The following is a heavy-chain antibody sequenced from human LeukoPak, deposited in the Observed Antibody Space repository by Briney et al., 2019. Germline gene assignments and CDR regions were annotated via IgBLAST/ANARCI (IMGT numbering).Heavy chain of an antibody. CDR2: FDPEDGET. V-gene: IGHV1-24*01. CDR1: GYTLTELS. J-gene: IGHJ6*03. Sequence: ASVKVSCKVSGYTLTELSMHWVRQAPGKGLEWMGGFDPEDGETIYAQKFQGRVTMTEDTSTDTAYMELSSLRSEDTAVYYCARDRTAAVHDYYHYYMDVWGKGTTVTVSS. D-gene: IGHD6-13*01. CDR3: ARDRTAAVHDYYHYYMDV.